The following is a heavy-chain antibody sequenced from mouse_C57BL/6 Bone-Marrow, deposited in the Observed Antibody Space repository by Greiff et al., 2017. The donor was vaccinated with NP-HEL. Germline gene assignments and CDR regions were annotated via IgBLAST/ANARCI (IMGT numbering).Heavy chain of an antibody. Sequence: VQLQQSGPELVKPGASVKISCKASGYSFTGYYMNWVKQSPEKSLEWIGEINTSTGGTTYNQKFKAKATLTVDKSSSTAYMQLNSLTSEDASVYYCARIDGDLWDRGNTLSVSA. V-gene: IGHV1-42*01. D-gene: IGHD2-3*01. CDR2: INTSTGGT. CDR3: ARIDGDL. CDR1: GYSFTGYY. J-gene: IGHJ2*01.